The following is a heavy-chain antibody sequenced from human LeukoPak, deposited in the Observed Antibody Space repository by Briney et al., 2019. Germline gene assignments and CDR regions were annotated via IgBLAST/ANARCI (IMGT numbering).Heavy chain of an antibody. CDR3: ARVNYGDNGMDV. CDR1: GGSISSYY. J-gene: IGHJ6*02. V-gene: IGHV4-59*01. CDR2: IYYTGST. Sequence: SETLSLTCTVSGGSISSYYWSWIRQPPGKGLEWIGYIYYTGSTNYNPSLKSRVTISVDTSKNQFSLKLSSVTAADTAVYYCARVNYGDNGMDVWGQGTTVTVSS. D-gene: IGHD4-17*01.